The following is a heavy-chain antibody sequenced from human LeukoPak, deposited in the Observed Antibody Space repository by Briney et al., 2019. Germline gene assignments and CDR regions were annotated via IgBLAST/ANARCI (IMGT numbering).Heavy chain of an antibody. CDR3: ARDHYGYYDAFDI. J-gene: IGHJ3*02. D-gene: IGHD1-26*01. CDR1: GGSVSSGSCY. CDR2: IYDSGNT. V-gene: IGHV4-61*01. Sequence: PSETLSLTCTVSGGSVSSGSCYWSWIRQPPGKGLEWIGYIYDSGNTNYNPSLKSRVTISVDTSKNQFSLNLRSVTAADTAVYYCARDHYGYYDAFDIWGQGTMFTVSS.